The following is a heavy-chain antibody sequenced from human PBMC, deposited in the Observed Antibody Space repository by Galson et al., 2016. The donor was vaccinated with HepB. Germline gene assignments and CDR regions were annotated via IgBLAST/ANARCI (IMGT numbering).Heavy chain of an antibody. J-gene: IGHJ4*02. V-gene: IGHV3-23*01. Sequence: SLRLSCAASGLAFSYYGMTWVRQAPGKGLEWVSTIGGGRNRDTHYAESVKGRFTISRDNSKNTLYLQMNSLIDNDTAIYFCAIDPSQWDNDFVHYWGRGTLVTVSS. D-gene: IGHD3/OR15-3a*01. CDR1: GLAFSYYG. CDR3: AIDPSQWDNDFVHY. CDR2: IGGGRNRDT.